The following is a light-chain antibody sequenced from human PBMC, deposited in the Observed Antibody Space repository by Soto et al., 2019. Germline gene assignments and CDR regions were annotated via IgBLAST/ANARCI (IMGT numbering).Light chain of an antibody. CDR1: QDISNY. Sequence: DIQMTQSPSSLSASVGDRVTITCQASQDISNYLNWYQQKPGKAPKLLIYDASNLETGVPSRFSGSGSETDFTFTISSLQPEDIATYYCQQYDNLPLFTFGPGTKVDI. CDR3: QQYDNLPLFT. CDR2: DAS. J-gene: IGKJ3*01. V-gene: IGKV1-33*01.